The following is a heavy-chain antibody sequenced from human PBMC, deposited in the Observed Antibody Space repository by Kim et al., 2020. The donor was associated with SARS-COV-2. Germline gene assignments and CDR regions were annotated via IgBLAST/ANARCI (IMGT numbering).Heavy chain of an antibody. Sequence: ASVKVSCKASGYTFTSYAMNWVRQAPGQGLEWMGWINTNTGNPTYAQGFTGRFVFSLDTSVSTAYLQISSLKAEDTAVYYCARDFWQWLARGESHFDYGMDVWGQGTTVTVSS. J-gene: IGHJ6*02. CDR1: GYTFTSYA. CDR2: INTNTGNP. CDR3: ARDFWQWLARGESHFDYGMDV. D-gene: IGHD6-19*01. V-gene: IGHV7-4-1*02.